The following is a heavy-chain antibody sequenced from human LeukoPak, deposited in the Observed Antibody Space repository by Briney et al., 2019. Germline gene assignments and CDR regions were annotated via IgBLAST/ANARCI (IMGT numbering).Heavy chain of an antibody. Sequence: SETLSLTCAVYGGSFSGYYWSWFRQPPGKGLEWFGEINHSGSTNYNPSLKSRVTISVDTSKNQFSLELSSVTAADTAVYYCARGGYYDFWSGYHTTFDYWGQGTLVTVSS. D-gene: IGHD3-3*01. CDR3: ARGGYYDFWSGYHTTFDY. J-gene: IGHJ4*02. CDR1: GGSFSGYY. CDR2: INHSGST. V-gene: IGHV4-34*01.